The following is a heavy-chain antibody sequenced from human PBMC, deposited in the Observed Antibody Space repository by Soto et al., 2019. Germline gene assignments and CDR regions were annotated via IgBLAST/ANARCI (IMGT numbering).Heavy chain of an antibody. CDR3: ARDPGLELRFDFDY. J-gene: IGHJ4*02. V-gene: IGHV1-2*02. Sequence: GASVKVSCKASGYTFTGYYMHWVRQAPGQGLEWMGWINPNSGGTNYAQKFQGRVTMTRDTSISTAYMELSRLRSDDTAVYYCARDPGLELRFDFDYWGQGTLVTVSS. CDR2: INPNSGGT. D-gene: IGHD1-7*01. CDR1: GYTFTGYY.